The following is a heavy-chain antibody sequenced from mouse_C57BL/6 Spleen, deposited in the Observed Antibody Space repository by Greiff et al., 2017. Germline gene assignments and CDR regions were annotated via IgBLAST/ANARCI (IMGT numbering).Heavy chain of an antibody. CDR2: INPYNGGT. D-gene: IGHD1-1*01. Sequence: SGPVLVKPGASVKMSCKASGYTFTDYYMNWVKQSHGKSLEWIGVINPYNGGTSYNQKFKGKATLTVDKSSSTAYMELNSLTSEDSAVYYCARHYYGSSYWYFDVWGTGTTVTVSS. CDR3: ARHYYGSSYWYFDV. CDR1: GYTFTDYY. V-gene: IGHV1-19*01. J-gene: IGHJ1*03.